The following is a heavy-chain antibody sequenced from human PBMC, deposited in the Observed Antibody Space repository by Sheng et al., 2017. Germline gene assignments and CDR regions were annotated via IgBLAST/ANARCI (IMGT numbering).Heavy chain of an antibody. Sequence: QVQLVQSGAEVKKPGSSVKVSCTASGGTFSNYVITWVRQAPGQGLEWMGGIILIHDIANYAQKFQGRVTITADKFTSTVYMELNSLTSEDTAVYYCARGWGQQPLVLRIVWGRGTLVTVSS. CDR2: IILIHDIA. V-gene: IGHV1-69*10. D-gene: IGHD6-13*01. J-gene: IGHJ2*01. CDR3: ARGWGQQPLVLRIV. CDR1: GGTFSNYV.